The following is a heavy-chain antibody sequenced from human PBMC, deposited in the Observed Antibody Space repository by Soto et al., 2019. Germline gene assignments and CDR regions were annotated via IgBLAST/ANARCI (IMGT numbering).Heavy chain of an antibody. D-gene: IGHD6-6*01. CDR2: IYYSGST. CDR1: GGSISSYY. CDR3: ARDCSSSANFDY. V-gene: IGHV4-59*01. Sequence: EPLYLTCTVSGGSISSYYWSWIRQPPGKGLELIGYIYYSGSTNYNPSLKSRVTISVDTSKNQFSLKLSSVTAADTAVYYCARDCSSSANFDYWGQGTLVTVYS. J-gene: IGHJ4*02.